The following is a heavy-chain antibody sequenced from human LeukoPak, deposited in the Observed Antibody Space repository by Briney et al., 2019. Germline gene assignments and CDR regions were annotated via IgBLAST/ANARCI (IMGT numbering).Heavy chain of an antibody. V-gene: IGHV4-39*01. J-gene: IGHJ4*02. Sequence: SETLSLTCTVSGGSTSSSSYYWGWIRQPPGKGLEWIGSIYYSGSTYYNPSLKSRVTISVDTSKNQFSLKLSSVTAADTAVYYCARQDSSSAALDYWGQGTLVTVSS. CDR2: IYYSGST. CDR1: GGSTSSSSYY. CDR3: ARQDSSSAALDY. D-gene: IGHD6-6*01.